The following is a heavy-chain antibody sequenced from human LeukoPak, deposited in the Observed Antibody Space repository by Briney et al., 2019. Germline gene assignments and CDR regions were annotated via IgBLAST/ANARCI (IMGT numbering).Heavy chain of an antibody. CDR2: TYYRSKWYN. CDR1: GDSVSNNSAA. CDR3: ARDLAGYGGYSYGMVDY. V-gene: IGHV6-1*01. J-gene: IGHJ4*02. Sequence: SQTLSLTFAISGDSVSNNSAAWNWLRQSPSRGLEWLGRTYYRSKWYNDYAESVKSRITINPDTSKNQFSLQLNSVTPEDTAVYFCARDLAGYGGYSYGMVDYWGQGTLVTVSS. D-gene: IGHD5-18*01.